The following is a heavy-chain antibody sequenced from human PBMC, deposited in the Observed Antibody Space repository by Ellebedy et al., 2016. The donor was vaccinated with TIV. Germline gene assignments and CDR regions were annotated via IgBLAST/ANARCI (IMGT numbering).Heavy chain of an antibody. CDR2: ISYDGSNK. Sequence: PGGSLRLSCAASGFTFSSYAMHWVRQAPGKGLEWVAVISYDGSNKYYADSVKDRFTISRDNSKNTLYLQMNSLRAEDTAVYYCARDRDGYRRMSLDYWGQGTLVTVSS. CDR1: GFTFSSYA. J-gene: IGHJ4*02. D-gene: IGHD5-24*01. V-gene: IGHV3-30*01. CDR3: ARDRDGYRRMSLDY.